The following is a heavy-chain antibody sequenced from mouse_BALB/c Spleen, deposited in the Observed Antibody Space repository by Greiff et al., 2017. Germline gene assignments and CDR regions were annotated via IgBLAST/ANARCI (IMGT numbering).Heavy chain of an antibody. CDR2: IWAGGST. V-gene: IGHV2-9*02. D-gene: IGHD2-1*01. CDR3: ARVIYYGNYEAMDY. CDR1: GFSLTSYG. Sequence: VQLVESGPGLVAPSQSLSITCTVSGFSLTSYGVHWVRQPPGKGLEWLGVIWAGGSTNYNSALMSRLSISKDNSKSQVFLKMNSLQTDDTAMYYCARVIYYGNYEAMDYWGQGTSVTVSS. J-gene: IGHJ4*01.